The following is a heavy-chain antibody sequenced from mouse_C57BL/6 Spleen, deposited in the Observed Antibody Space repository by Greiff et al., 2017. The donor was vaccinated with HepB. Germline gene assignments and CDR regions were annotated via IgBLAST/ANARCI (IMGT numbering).Heavy chain of an antibody. V-gene: IGHV1-62-2*01. CDR3: ARHEYYGSSYWFAY. J-gene: IGHJ3*01. CDR1: GYTFTEYT. CDR2: FYPGSGSI. D-gene: IGHD1-1*01. Sequence: VQRVESGAELVKPGASVKLSCKASGYTFTEYTIHWVKQRSGQGLEWIGWFYPGSGSIKYNEKFKDKATLTADKSSSTVYMELSRLTCEDSAVYFCARHEYYGSSYWFAYWGQGTLVTVSA.